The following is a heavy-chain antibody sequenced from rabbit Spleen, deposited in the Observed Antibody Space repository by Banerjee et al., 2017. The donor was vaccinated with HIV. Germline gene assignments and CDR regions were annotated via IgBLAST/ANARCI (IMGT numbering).Heavy chain of an antibody. CDR2: IGTGDGRT. CDR1: GFSLSSSYW. V-gene: IGHV1S40*01. Sequence: QSLEESGGDLVKPGASLTLTCTASGFSLSSSYWICWVRQAPGKGLEWIACIGTGDGRTYYASWAKGRFTISKTSSTTVTLQMTSLTAADTATYFCAKMRYGSYGYFDLWGQGTLVTVS. J-gene: IGHJ4*01. CDR3: AKMRYGSYGYFDL. D-gene: IGHD6-1*01.